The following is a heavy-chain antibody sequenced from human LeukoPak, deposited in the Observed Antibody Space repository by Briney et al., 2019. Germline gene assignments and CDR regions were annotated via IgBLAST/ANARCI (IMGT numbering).Heavy chain of an antibody. CDR3: AITMVRGASDY. Sequence: GASVKVSCKASGYTFTSYAMNWVRQAPGQGLEWMGWINTNIGNPTYAQGFTGRFVFSLDTSVSTAYLQISSLKAEDTAVYYCAITMVRGASDYWGQGTLVTVSS. CDR2: INTNIGNP. D-gene: IGHD3-10*01. V-gene: IGHV7-4-1*02. CDR1: GYTFTSYA. J-gene: IGHJ4*02.